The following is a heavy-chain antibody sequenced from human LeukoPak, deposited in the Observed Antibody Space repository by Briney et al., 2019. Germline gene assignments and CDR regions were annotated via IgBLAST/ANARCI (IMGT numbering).Heavy chain of an antibody. CDR3: FTAEEVYDISGHDY. CDR2: ISSSSSYI. V-gene: IGHV3-21*04. J-gene: IGHJ4*02. CDR1: GFTFSGYS. Sequence: GGSLRLSCAASGFTFSGYSMNWVRQASGKGLEWVSSISSSSSYIYYADSVKGRFTISRDNAKNSLYLQMNSLRAEDTAVYFFFTAEEVYDISGHDYWGQGTLVTVTS. D-gene: IGHD3-22*01.